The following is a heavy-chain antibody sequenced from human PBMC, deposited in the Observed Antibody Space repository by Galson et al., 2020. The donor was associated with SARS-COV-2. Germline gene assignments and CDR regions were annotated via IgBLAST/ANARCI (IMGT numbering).Heavy chain of an antibody. CDR2: ISAYNGNT. CDR1: YTFTSYG. D-gene: IGHD3-10*01. J-gene: IGHJ4*02. CDR3: ARDRWFGELSRFDY. V-gene: IGHV1-18*04. Sequence: YTFTSYGISWVRQAPGQGLEWMGWISAYNGNTNYAQKLQGRVTMTTDTSTSTAYMELRSLRSDDTAVYYCARDRWFGELSRFDYWGQGTLVTVSS.